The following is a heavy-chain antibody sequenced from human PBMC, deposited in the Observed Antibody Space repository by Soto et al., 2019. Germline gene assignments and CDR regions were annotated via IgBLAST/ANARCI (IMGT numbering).Heavy chain of an antibody. CDR2: ITNDGTNT. V-gene: IGHV3-74*03. J-gene: IGHJ4*02. Sequence: EVHLVESGGGLVQPGGSLRLSCAASGFTFSSYWMPWVRQAPGRGLVWVSRITNDGTNTKYADSVKGRFTISRDNAKNTLFRQMNSLRVEDTAVYYCAKDLGQRGQGTLVTVSS. CDR3: AKDLGQ. CDR1: GFTFSSYW.